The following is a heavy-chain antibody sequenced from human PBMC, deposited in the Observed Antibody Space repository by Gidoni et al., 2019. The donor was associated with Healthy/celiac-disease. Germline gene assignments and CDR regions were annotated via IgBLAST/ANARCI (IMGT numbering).Heavy chain of an antibody. Sequence: QLQLQESGPGLVKPSETLSLTCPVSGGSLSSSSYYWGWIRQPPGKGLEWIGSIYYSGSTYYNPSLKSRVTISVDTSKNQFSLKLSAVTAADTAVYYCARRSLWVLDYWGQGTLATVSS. J-gene: IGHJ4*02. V-gene: IGHV4-39*01. CDR1: GGSLSSSSYY. CDR2: IYYSGST. D-gene: IGHD5-18*01. CDR3: ARRSLWVLDY.